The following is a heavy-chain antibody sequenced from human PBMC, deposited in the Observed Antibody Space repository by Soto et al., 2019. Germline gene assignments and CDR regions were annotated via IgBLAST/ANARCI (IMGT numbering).Heavy chain of an antibody. CDR2: TRKRSDSFRT. CDR1: GFTLSDHH. Sequence: EVQLVESGGGLVQPGGSLRLSCAASGFTLSDHHINWVRQAPGKGLEWLGRTRKRSDSFRTEYAASVKGRFTISRDDSRSLVFLQMNSLNTDDTAVYYCVGELCYCFEDWGQGPLVTVSS. CDR3: VGELCYCFED. J-gene: IGHJ4*02. D-gene: IGHD3-16*01. V-gene: IGHV3-72*01.